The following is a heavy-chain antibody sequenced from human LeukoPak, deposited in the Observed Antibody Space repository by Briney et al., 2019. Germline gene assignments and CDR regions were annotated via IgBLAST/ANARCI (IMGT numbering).Heavy chain of an antibody. CDR3: GRGGFYYVWGSYYTGIRNLLFDY. D-gene: IGHD3-10*01. CDR1: GGSFSGYY. V-gene: IGHV4-34*01. CDR2: INHSGST. Sequence: SETLSLTCAVYGGSFSGYYWSWIRQPPGKGLEWIGEINHSGSTNYIPSLKSRVTMSVDTSKNKFSLKLSSVTASYTVVYSYGRGGFYYVWGSYYTGIRNLLFDYWGQEPLVPVSS. J-gene: IGHJ4*02.